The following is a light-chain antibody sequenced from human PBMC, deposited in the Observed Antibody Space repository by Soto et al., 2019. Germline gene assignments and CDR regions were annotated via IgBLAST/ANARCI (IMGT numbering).Light chain of an antibody. CDR1: SSDVGGYNY. J-gene: IGLJ3*02. V-gene: IGLV2-8*01. CDR2: EVN. CDR3: SSYAGSNNLV. Sequence: QSALTQPPSASGSPGQSATISCTGTSSDVGGYNYVSWYQQYPGKAPKLMISEVNKRPSGVPDRFSGSKSGNTASLTVSGLQAEDEADYYCSSYAGSNNLVFGGGTKLTVL.